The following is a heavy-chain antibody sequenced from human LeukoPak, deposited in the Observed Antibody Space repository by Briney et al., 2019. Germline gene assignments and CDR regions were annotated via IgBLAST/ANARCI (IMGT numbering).Heavy chain of an antibody. CDR3: ARGGSSSSWTGGYYFDY. CDR2: INPSGGST. J-gene: IGHJ4*02. Sequence: VASVKVSCKASGYTFTSYYMHWVRQAPGQGLEWMGIINPSGGSTSYAQKFQGRVTMTRDMSTSTVYMELSSLRSEDTAVYYCARGGSSSSWTGGYYFDYWGQGTLVTVSS. V-gene: IGHV1-46*01. D-gene: IGHD6-13*01. CDR1: GYTFTSYY.